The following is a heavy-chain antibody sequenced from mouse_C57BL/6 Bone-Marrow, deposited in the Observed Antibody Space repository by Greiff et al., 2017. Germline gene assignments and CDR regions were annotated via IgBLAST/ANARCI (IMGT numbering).Heavy chain of an antibody. CDR1: GFTFSSYA. CDR3: TRGSGITACYYYAMDY. CDR2: ISSGGDYI. Sequence: DVMLVESGEGLVKPGGSLKLSCAASGFTFSSYAMSWVRQTPEKRLEWVAYISSGGDYIYYADTVKGRFTISRDNARNTLYLQMSSLKSEDTAMYYCTRGSGITACYYYAMDYWGQGTSLTVSS. J-gene: IGHJ4*01. V-gene: IGHV5-9-1*02. D-gene: IGHD2-4*01.